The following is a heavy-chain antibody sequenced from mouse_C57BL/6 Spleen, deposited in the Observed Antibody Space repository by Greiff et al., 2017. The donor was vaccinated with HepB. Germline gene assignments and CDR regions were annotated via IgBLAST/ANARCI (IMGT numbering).Heavy chain of an antibody. CDR1: GYSFTGYF. Sequence: EVMLVESGPELVKPGDSVKISCKASGYSFTGYFMNWVMQSHGKSLEWIGRINPYNGDTFYNQKFKGKATLTVDKSSSTAHMELRSLTSEDSAVYYCARGGLRLGYAMDYWGQGTSVTVSS. CDR3: ARGGLRLGYAMDY. D-gene: IGHD2-4*01. V-gene: IGHV1-20*01. CDR2: INPYNGDT. J-gene: IGHJ4*01.